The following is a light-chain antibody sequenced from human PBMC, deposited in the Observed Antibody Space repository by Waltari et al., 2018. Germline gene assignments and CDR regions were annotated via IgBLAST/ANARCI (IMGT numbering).Light chain of an antibody. V-gene: IGKV1-33*01. J-gene: IGKJ4*01. Sequence: IQMTQSPSSLSASVGDRVTITCQASQDINNFLNWYQQKPGKAPKFLIYDASNLETGVPSRFSGSGSGTDFTFTISSLQPEDIATYYCQQYDNLPLTFGGGTKVEIK. CDR2: DAS. CDR1: QDINNF. CDR3: QQYDNLPLT.